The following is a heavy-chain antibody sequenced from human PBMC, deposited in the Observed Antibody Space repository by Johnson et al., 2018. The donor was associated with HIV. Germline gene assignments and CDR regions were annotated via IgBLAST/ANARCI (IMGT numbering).Heavy chain of an antibody. J-gene: IGHJ3*02. CDR2: ISYDGSNK. D-gene: IGHD3-16*01. V-gene: IGHV3-30-3*01. CDR1: GFTFSSYA. CDR3: AREGRGSPDGFDI. Sequence: VQLVESGGGVVQPGRSLRLSCAASGFTFSSYAMHWVRQAPGKGLEWVAVISYDGSNKYYADSVKGRFTISRDNSKNTLYLQMNTLITEDTAGYYCAREGRGSPDGFDIWGQGTMVTVSS.